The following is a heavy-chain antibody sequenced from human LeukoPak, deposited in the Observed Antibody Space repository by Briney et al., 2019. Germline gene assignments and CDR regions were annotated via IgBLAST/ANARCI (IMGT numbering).Heavy chain of an antibody. Sequence: SETLSLTCAVYGGSFSGYYWSWLRQPPGKGLEWIGEINHSGSTNYNPSLKSRVTISVDTSKNQFSLKLSSVTAADTAVYYCAREQKGHCSGGSCYLGVDPWGQGTLVTVSS. J-gene: IGHJ5*02. CDR1: GGSFSGYY. D-gene: IGHD2-15*01. CDR2: INHSGST. V-gene: IGHV4-34*01. CDR3: AREQKGHCSGGSCYLGVDP.